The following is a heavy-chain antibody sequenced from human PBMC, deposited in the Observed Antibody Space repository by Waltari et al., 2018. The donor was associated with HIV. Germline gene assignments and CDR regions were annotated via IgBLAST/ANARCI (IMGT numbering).Heavy chain of an antibody. Sequence: EVQLVESGGGLVQSGKSLRLPCAASGFIFSTYWMTWVRQAPGKGLEWVATINQDGSDKYYVDSVKGRFTISRNNAKKSLYLQMSSLRAEDSAVYYCVTGGGSTGVGDNWGQGGLVTVSS. CDR2: INQDGSDK. D-gene: IGHD3-16*01. V-gene: IGHV3-7*01. CDR1: GFIFSTYW. CDR3: VTGGGSTGVGDN. J-gene: IGHJ4*02.